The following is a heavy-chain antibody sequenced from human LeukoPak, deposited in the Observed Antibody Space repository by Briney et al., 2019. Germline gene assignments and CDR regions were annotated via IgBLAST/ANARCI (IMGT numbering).Heavy chain of an antibody. CDR2: IYYSGST. V-gene: IGHV4-39*07. Sequence: SETLSLTCTVSGGCISSSSYYWGWIRQPPGKGLEWIGSIYYSGSTYYNPSLKSRVTISVDTSKNQFSLKLSSVTAADTAVYYCAREYSGSYSDNLFDPWGQGTLVTVSS. J-gene: IGHJ5*02. CDR1: GGCISSSSYY. D-gene: IGHD1-26*01. CDR3: AREYSGSYSDNLFDP.